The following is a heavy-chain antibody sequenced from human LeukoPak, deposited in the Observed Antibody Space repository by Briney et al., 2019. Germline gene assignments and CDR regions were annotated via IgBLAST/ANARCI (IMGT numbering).Heavy chain of an antibody. D-gene: IGHD7-27*01. Sequence: GGSLRLSCAASGFTFSSYSMNWVRQAPGKGLEWVSAISGSGGSTYYADSVKGRFTISRDNSKNTLYLQMNSLRAEDTAVYYCADLETGDERDYWGQGTLVTVSS. J-gene: IGHJ4*02. CDR3: ADLETGDERDY. CDR1: GFTFSSYS. V-gene: IGHV3-23*01. CDR2: ISGSGGST.